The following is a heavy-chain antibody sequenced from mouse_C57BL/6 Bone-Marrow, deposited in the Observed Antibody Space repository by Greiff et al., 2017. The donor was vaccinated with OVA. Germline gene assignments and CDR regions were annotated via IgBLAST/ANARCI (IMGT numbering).Heavy chain of an antibody. Sequence: EVHLVESGAELVRPGASVKLSCTASGFNIKDDYMHWVKQRPEQGLEWIGWIDPENGDTEYASKFQGKATITADTSSNTAYLQLSSLTSEDTAVYYCTTRGDSSGLYWGQGTTLTVSS. CDR3: TTRGDSSGLY. CDR1: GFNIKDDY. D-gene: IGHD3-2*02. J-gene: IGHJ2*01. CDR2: IDPENGDT. V-gene: IGHV14-4*01.